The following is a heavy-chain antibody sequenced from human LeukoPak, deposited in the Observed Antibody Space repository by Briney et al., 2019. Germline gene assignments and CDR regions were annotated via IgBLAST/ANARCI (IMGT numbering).Heavy chain of an antibody. CDR2: INWNGGST. CDR1: GFSFDDYG. CDR3: ARDGGSYEILDP. D-gene: IGHD1-26*01. Sequence: GGSLRLSCAASGFSFDDYGMNWVRQAPGKGLEWVSGINWNGGSTGYADSVKGRFTISRDNAKNSLYLQMNSLRAEDTALYYCARDGGSYEILDPWGQGILVTVSS. V-gene: IGHV3-20*04. J-gene: IGHJ5*02.